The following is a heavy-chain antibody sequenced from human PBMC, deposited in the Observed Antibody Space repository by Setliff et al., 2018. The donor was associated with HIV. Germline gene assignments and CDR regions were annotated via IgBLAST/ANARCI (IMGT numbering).Heavy chain of an antibody. Sequence: PSETLSLTCAFNGGSFSGYYWMWIRQSPGEGLEWIGEINHSGNTNYNPSLKSRVTMSGDTSKNQFSLNLTSVTAADTAVYYCARHSDIAARRTYFDYWGQGTLVTVSS. CDR1: GGSFSGYY. CDR3: ARHSDIAARRTYFDY. V-gene: IGHV4-34*01. CDR2: INHSGNT. J-gene: IGHJ4*02. D-gene: IGHD6-6*01.